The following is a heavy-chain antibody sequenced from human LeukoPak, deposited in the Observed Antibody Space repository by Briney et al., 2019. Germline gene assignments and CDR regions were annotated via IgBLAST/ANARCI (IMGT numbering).Heavy chain of an antibody. CDR1: GGSFSGYY. CDR2: INHSGST. CDR3: ARGMVRGKYYYYGMDV. J-gene: IGHJ6*04. Sequence: SETLSFTCAVYGGSFSGYYWSGIRQPPGKGLEWIGEINHSGSTNYNPSLKSRVTISVDTSKNQFSLKLSSVTAADTAVYYCARGMVRGKYYYYGMDVWGKGTTVTVSS. D-gene: IGHD3-10*01. V-gene: IGHV4-34*01.